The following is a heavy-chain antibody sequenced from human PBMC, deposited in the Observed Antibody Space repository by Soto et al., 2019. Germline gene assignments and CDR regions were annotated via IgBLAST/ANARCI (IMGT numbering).Heavy chain of an antibody. CDR1: GFTFSSYA. D-gene: IGHD5-18*01. V-gene: IGHV3-23*01. Sequence: GGSLRLSCAASGFTFSSYAMSWVRQAPGKGLEWVSALSGSGGSTYYADSVKGRFTISRDSSKKTLYLQVNSLRAEDTAVYYCAKGSGSGYSYGYFDYWRQGTLVTVSS. CDR2: LSGSGGST. CDR3: AKGSGSGYSYGYFDY. J-gene: IGHJ4*02.